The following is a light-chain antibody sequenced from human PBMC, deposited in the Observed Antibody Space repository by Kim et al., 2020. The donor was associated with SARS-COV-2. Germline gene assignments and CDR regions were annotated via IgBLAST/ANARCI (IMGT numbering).Light chain of an antibody. CDR2: GRN. CDR3: QSRDSGGNVV. Sequence: SSELTQDPAVSVALGQTVRITCQGDSLRRYYATWYQQKPRQAPLLVIFGRNDRPSGIPDRFSGSTSGNTASLTISGAQAGDDADFYCQSRDSGGNVVFGGGTQLTVL. J-gene: IGLJ2*01. V-gene: IGLV3-19*01. CDR1: SLRRYY.